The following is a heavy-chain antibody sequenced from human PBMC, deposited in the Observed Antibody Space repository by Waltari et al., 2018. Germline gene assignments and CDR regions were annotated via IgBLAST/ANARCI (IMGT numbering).Heavy chain of an antibody. CDR2: IYHSGST. J-gene: IGHJ4*02. CDR3: ARVDHVNYYDSSGSYDY. CDR1: GGSISSSNW. V-gene: IGHV4-4*02. D-gene: IGHD3-22*01. Sequence: QVQLQESGPGLVKPSGTLSLTCAVSGGSISSSNWWSWVRQPPGKGLEWIGEIYHSGSTNYNPSLKSRVTISVDKSKNQFSLKLSSVTAADTAVYYCARVDHVNYYDSSGSYDYWGQGTLVIVSS.